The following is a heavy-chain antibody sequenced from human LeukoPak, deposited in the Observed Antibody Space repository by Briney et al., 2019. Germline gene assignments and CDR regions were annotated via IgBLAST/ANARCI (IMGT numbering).Heavy chain of an antibody. D-gene: IGHD1-26*01. Sequence: GGSLRLSCAASGFTFSSNAMSWVRQAPGKGLEWVSAISGSGGSTYYTDSVKGRFTISRDNSKNTLYLQMNSLTDEDTAVYYCAKKWGVGTTTLGYFDYWGQGTLVTVSS. CDR1: GFTFSSNA. J-gene: IGHJ4*02. CDR2: ISGSGGST. CDR3: AKKWGVGTTTLGYFDY. V-gene: IGHV3-23*01.